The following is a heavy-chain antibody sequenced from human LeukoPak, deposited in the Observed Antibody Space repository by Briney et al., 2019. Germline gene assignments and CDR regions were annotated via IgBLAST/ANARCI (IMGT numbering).Heavy chain of an antibody. D-gene: IGHD1-26*01. CDR3: ARGARGSSPPWYYYYYMDV. CDR2: INPNSGGT. CDR1: GYTFTGYY. Sequence: ASVKVSCKASGYTFTGYYMHWVRQAPGQGLEWMGWINPNSGGTNYAQKFQGRVTMTRDTSISTAYMELSRLRSEDTAVYYCARGARGSSPPWYYYYYMDVWGKGTTVTVSS. V-gene: IGHV1-2*02. J-gene: IGHJ6*03.